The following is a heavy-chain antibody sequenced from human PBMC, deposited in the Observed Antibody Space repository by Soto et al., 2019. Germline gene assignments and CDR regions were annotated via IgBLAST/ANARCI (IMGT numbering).Heavy chain of an antibody. V-gene: IGHV3-23*01. CDR2: INGNGDST. CDR1: GFTFSSYA. CDR3: AKDRPNGMDV. Sequence: TGGSLRLSCAASGFTFSSYAMSWVRQAPGKGLEWVSGINGNGDSTYYADSVKGRFTISRDNSKNTVYLQLNSLRAEDTAVYYCAKDRPNGMDVWGQGTTVTVSS. J-gene: IGHJ6*02.